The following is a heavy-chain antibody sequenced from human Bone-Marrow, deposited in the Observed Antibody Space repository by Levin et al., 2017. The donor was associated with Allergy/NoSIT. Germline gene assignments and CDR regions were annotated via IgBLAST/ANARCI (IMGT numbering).Heavy chain of an antibody. CDR3: AAIRESYYDSSSGAYRNEAFDV. CDR1: GGAITTGDFY. V-gene: IGHV4-31*03. Sequence: SETLSLTCTVSGGAITTGDFYWSWIRQRPGEGLEWIGFSYKSVTAYYNPSLESRVSISEDTSKNEFSLKLTSFSAADTAVYYCAAIRESYYDSSSGAYRNEAFDVWGRGTLVTVSS. J-gene: IGHJ3*01. CDR2: SYKSVTA. D-gene: IGHD3-3*01.